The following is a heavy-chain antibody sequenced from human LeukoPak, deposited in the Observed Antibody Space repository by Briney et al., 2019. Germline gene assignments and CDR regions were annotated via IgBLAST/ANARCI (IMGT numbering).Heavy chain of an antibody. CDR3: ARVEDGYYFDY. J-gene: IGHJ4*02. V-gene: IGHV1-69*01. CDR2: IIPIFGTA. CDR1: GGTFSSSA. Sequence: SVKVSCMASGGTFSSSAISWVRQAPGQGLEWMGGIIPIFGTANYAQKFQGRVTITADESTSTAYMELSSLRSEDTAAYYCARVEDGYYFDYWGQGTLVTVSS.